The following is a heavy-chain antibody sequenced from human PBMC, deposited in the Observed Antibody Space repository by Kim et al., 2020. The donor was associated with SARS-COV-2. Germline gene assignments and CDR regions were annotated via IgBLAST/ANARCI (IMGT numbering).Heavy chain of an antibody. CDR3: ARVQQLVGQIYYYYGMDV. CDR2: IYSGGST. V-gene: IGHV3-66*02. CDR1: GFTVSSNY. Sequence: GGSLRLSCAASGFTVSSNYMSWVRQAPGKGLEWVSVIYSGGSTYYADSVKGRFTISRDNSKNTLYLQMNSLRAEDTAVYYCARVQQLVGQIYYYYGMDVCGQGTTVTVSS. J-gene: IGHJ6*02. D-gene: IGHD6-6*01.